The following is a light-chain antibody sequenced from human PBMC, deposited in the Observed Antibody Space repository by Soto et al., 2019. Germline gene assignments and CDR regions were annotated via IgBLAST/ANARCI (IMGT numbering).Light chain of an antibody. CDR1: SSDLTYKS. CDR2: DVS. Sequence: QSALTQPASVSGSLGQSISISCTEDSSDLTYKSVSWYQHHPHKAPKLIIYDVSYRPSGVSTRFSGSQSAGSASLTISGLQAEDEADYYCSSSTPTRGLVFASGTKVTV. V-gene: IGLV2-14*01. CDR3: SSSTPTRGLV. J-gene: IGLJ1*01.